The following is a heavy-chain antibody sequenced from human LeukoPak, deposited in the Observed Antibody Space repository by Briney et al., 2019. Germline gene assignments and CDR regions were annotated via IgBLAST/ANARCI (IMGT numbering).Heavy chain of an antibody. D-gene: IGHD3-22*01. CDR1: GGTFSNYA. V-gene: IGHV1-69*13. CDR2: IIPLFGTA. Sequence: SVKVSCKASGGTFSNYAINWVRQAPGPGLEWMGGIIPLFGTANYAQKFQGRVTITADESTSTVYMELKSLKSEDTAVYYCARGWDYDSGGRPTAYVYWGQGTLVTVSS. J-gene: IGHJ4*02. CDR3: ARGWDYDSGGRPTAYVY.